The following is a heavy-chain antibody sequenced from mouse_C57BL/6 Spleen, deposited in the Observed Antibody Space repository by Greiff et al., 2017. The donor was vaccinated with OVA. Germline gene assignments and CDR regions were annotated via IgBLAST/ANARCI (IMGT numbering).Heavy chain of an antibody. D-gene: IGHD2-5*01. CDR1: GYTFTSYW. CDR3: ARSGDSNYPVFDY. CDR2: IYPSSGYT. V-gene: IGHV1-7*01. J-gene: IGHJ2*01. Sequence: VHLVESGAELAKPGASVKLSCKASGYTFTSYWMHWVKQRPGQGLEWIGYIYPSSGYTKYNQKFKDKATLTADKSSSTADMQLSSLTYEDSAVYYCARSGDSNYPVFDYWGQGTTLTVSS.